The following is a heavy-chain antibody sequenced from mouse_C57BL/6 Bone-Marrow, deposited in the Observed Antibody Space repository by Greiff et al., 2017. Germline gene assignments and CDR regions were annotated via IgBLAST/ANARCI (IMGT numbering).Heavy chain of an antibody. D-gene: IGHD2-5*01. Sequence: QVQLQQSGPELVKPGASVKISCKASGYTFTDYYINWVKQRPGQGLEWIGWILPGSGSTYYNEKFKGKATLTVDQSSRTAYMLLSSLTSEASAVYFGAKRGSNYYFDDGGQGTTLTVSS. J-gene: IGHJ2*01. CDR2: ILPGSGST. V-gene: IGHV1-75*01. CDR3: AKRGSNYYFDD. CDR1: GYTFTDYY.